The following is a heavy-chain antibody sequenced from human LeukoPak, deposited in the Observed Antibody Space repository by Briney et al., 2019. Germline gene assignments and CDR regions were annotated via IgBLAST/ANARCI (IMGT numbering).Heavy chain of an antibody. CDR1: GFTFSSYA. D-gene: IGHD2-2*01. Sequence: GGSLRLSCAASGFTFSSYAMSWVRQAPGKGLEWVSAISGSGGSTYYADSVKGRFTISRDNAKNSLYLQMNSLRAKDTAVYYCARVPYQLLDYYYYYGMDVWGQGTTVTVSS. V-gene: IGHV3-23*01. CDR2: ISGSGGST. J-gene: IGHJ6*02. CDR3: ARVPYQLLDYYYYYGMDV.